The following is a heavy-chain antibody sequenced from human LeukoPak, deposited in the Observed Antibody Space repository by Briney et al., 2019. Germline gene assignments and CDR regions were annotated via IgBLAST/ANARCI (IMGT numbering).Heavy chain of an antibody. CDR2: ISNDGINK. D-gene: IGHD1-26*01. V-gene: IGHV3-30*04. CDR3: AKDRFSGSYSPGDAFDI. CDR1: GYTFRSYA. Sequence: QPGGSLRLSCAASGYTFRSYALHWVRQAPGRGLEWVAIISNDGINKYYADSVRGRFTISRDNAKNSLYLQMNSLRAEDTALYYCAKDRFSGSYSPGDAFDIWGQGTMVTVSS. J-gene: IGHJ3*02.